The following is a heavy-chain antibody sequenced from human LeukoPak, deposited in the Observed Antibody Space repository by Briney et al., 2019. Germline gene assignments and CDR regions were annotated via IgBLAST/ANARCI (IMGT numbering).Heavy chain of an antibody. V-gene: IGHV4-59*01. Sequence: SETLSLTCTVSGGSISSYYWSWIRQRPGKGLEWGGYIYYSVSTNYKPSLKSRVTISVETSKNQFSLKLRSVTAADTAVYYCARVTGYMIEDYFDYWGQGTLVTVSS. CDR1: GGSISSYY. D-gene: IGHD3-22*01. CDR2: IYYSVST. J-gene: IGHJ4*02. CDR3: ARVTGYMIEDYFDY.